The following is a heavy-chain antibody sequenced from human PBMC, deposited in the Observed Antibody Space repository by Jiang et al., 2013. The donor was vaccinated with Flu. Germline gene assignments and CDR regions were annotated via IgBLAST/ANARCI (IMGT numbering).Heavy chain of an antibody. J-gene: IGHJ4*02. CDR2: IYYSGTT. CDR1: GGSIISENSY. Sequence: ETLSLSCTVSGGSIISENSYWGWIRQPPGKGLEWIGSIYYSGTTYYNPSLKSRVTISVDTSKKQFSLKLSSVTAADTAVYYCARLYCHSGTCYSDYWGQGALVTVSS. V-gene: IGHV4-39*07. CDR3: ARLYCHSGTCYSDY. D-gene: IGHD2-15*01.